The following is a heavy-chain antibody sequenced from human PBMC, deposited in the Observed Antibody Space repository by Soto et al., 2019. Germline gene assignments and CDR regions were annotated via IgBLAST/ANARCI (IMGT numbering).Heavy chain of an antibody. CDR1: GFSLNTSGVA. J-gene: IGHJ4*01. Sequence: GSGPTLVNPTQTLTLTCTFSGFSLNTSGVAVGWIRQPPGKALEWLTLIYWNDEERYNPALKSRLTVTKDTSKNQVFLTITSMEPGDTATYYCVRSPRRSGRKIPTYFDYLGQGALVTVSS. V-gene: IGHV2-5*01. CDR2: IYWNDEE. D-gene: IGHD1-26*01. CDR3: VRSPRRSGRKIPTYFDY.